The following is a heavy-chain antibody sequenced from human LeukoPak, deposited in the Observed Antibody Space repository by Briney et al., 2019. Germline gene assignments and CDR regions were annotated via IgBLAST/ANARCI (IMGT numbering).Heavy chain of an antibody. D-gene: IGHD2-8*01. Sequence: GGSLRLSCAASGFTFSDSAIHWVRQASGKGLEWVGRIRDKGYGHATAYAASVKGRFTLSRDDSKNTAYLQMNSLKTEDTALYYCTTPNEGSWFDPWGQGTLVTVSS. V-gene: IGHV3-73*01. J-gene: IGHJ5*02. CDR3: TTPNEGSWFDP. CDR1: GFTFSDSA. CDR2: IRDKGYGHAT.